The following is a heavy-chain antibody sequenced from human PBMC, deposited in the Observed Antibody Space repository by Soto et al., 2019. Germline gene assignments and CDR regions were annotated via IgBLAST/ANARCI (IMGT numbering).Heavy chain of an antibody. CDR3: ARGYYDSSGLAFDY. V-gene: IGHV4-59*01. CDR2: IYYSGST. D-gene: IGHD3-22*01. Sequence: PSETLSLTCTVSGGSISSYYWSWIRQPPGKGLEWIGYIYYSGSTNYNPSLKSRVTISVDASKNQFSLKLSSVTAADTAVYYCARGYYDSSGLAFDYWGQGTLVTVSS. CDR1: GGSISSYY. J-gene: IGHJ4*02.